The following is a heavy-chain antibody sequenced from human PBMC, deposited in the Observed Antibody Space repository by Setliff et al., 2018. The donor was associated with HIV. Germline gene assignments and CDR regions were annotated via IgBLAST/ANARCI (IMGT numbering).Heavy chain of an antibody. J-gene: IGHJ4*02. CDR1: GYSISNGSY. CDR2: IYYSGST. Sequence: SETLSLTCNVSGYSISNGSYWGWIRQPPGKGLEWIGSIYYSGSTYYNPSLKSRVTISVDTSKKQFSLKLSSVTAADTAVYHCARVADSSGYYHLDYWGQGTLVTVSS. V-gene: IGHV4-38-2*02. D-gene: IGHD3-22*01. CDR3: ARVADSSGYYHLDY.